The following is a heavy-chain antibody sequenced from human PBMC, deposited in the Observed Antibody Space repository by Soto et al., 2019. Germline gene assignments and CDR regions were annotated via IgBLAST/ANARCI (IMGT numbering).Heavy chain of an antibody. V-gene: IGHV4-4*02. D-gene: IGHD3-10*01. Sequence: QVQLQESGPGLVKPSGTLSLTCAVSGGSISSSNWWSWVRQPPGKGLEWIGEIYHSGSTNYNPSLRGRVTISVDTSKIQFSLKLSSVTAAATAVYYCAIGGSGISRNWFDPWGQGTLVTVSS. J-gene: IGHJ5*02. CDR2: IYHSGST. CDR1: GGSISSSNW. CDR3: AIGGSGISRNWFDP.